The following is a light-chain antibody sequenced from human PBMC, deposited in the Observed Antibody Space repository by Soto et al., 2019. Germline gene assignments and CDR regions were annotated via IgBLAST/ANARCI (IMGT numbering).Light chain of an antibody. CDR3: SSYTSSSTLEAV. J-gene: IGLJ1*01. CDR1: SSDVGGYNY. V-gene: IGLV2-14*01. Sequence: QSVLTQPASVSGSPGQSITISCTGTSSDVGGYNYVSWYQQHPGKAPKLMIYDVSNRPSGVSNRFSGSKSGNTASLTISGLQAEDEADYYCSSYTSSSTLEAVFGTGTKVTVL. CDR2: DVS.